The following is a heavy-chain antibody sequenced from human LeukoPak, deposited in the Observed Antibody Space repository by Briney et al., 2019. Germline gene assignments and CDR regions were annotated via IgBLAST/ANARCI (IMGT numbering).Heavy chain of an antibody. CDR3: ARDGYGDHRGYFDY. D-gene: IGHD4-17*01. CDR1: GYSFVGYG. CDR2: FNPENGNT. J-gene: IGHJ4*02. V-gene: IGHV1-18*01. Sequence: ASVKVSCKASGYSFVGYGITWVRQAPGQGLEWMGWFNPENGNTNYAQQLQGRVTMTTDTSTSTAYMELRSLRSDDTAVYYCARDGYGDHRGYFDYWGQGTLVTVSS.